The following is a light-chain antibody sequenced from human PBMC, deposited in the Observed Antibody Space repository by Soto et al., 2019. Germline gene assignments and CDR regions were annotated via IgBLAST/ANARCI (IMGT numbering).Light chain of an antibody. J-gene: IGLJ3*02. CDR2: ELS. CDR3: SSYTSSSTPGWV. Sequence: QSALTQPASVSGSPGQSITISCTGTSSDVGGYNYVSWYQQHPGKAPKLMIYELSNRPSGVSNRFSGSTSGNTASLTISGLQAEDEADYYCSSYTSSSTPGWVFGGVTNLTVL. V-gene: IGLV2-14*01. CDR1: SSDVGGYNY.